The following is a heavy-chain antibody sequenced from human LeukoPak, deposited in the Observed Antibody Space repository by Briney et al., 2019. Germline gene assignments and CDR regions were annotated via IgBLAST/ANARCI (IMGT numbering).Heavy chain of an antibody. CDR3: ARAKFSGYYPDFDY. CDR1: GYTFTSYG. V-gene: IGHV1-18*01. Sequence: ASVNVSFKASGYTFTSYGISWVRQAPGQGLEWMGWISAYNGNTNYAQKLQGRVTMTTDTSTSTAYMELRSLRSDDTAVYYCARAKFSGYYPDFDYWGQGTLVTVSS. J-gene: IGHJ4*02. CDR2: ISAYNGNT. D-gene: IGHD3-22*01.